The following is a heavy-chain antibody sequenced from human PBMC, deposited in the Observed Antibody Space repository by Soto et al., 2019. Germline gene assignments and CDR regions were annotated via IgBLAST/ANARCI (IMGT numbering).Heavy chain of an antibody. V-gene: IGHV4-4*07. J-gene: IGHJ4*02. Sequence: QVQLQESGPGLVKPSETLSLTCTVSGGSISSYYWSWIRQPAGKGLEWIGRIYTSGSTNYNPSLKSRVTMSVDTSKNQFSLKLSSVTAADTAVYYCAKVLVEMATITPFDYWGQGTLVTVSS. CDR2: IYTSGST. CDR1: GGSISSYY. D-gene: IGHD5-12*01. CDR3: AKVLVEMATITPFDY.